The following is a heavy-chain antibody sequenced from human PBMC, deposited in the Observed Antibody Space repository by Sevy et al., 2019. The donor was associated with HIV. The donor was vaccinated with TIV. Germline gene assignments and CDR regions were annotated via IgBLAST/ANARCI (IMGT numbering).Heavy chain of an antibody. CDR1: GFTFSSYD. CDR2: ISPTGGTT. D-gene: IGHD6-13*01. J-gene: IGHJ4*02. V-gene: IGHV3-23*01. Sequence: GGSLRLSCAASGFTFSSYDMSWVRQAPGKGLEWVSGISPTGGTTHYAESVKGRFIISRDNSKKTLFLQMNSRRAEETALYYCAKDLEQQLGPDYWGQGTQVTVSS. CDR3: AKDLEQQLGPDY.